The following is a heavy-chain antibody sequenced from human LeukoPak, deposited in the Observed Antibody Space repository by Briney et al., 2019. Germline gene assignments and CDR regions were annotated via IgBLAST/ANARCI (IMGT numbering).Heavy chain of an antibody. V-gene: IGHV4-39*01. CDR1: GGSISSSSYY. Sequence: SETLSLTCTVSGGSISSSSYYWGWIRQPPGKGLERIGSIYYSGSTYYNPSLKRRVTISVDTSKNQFSLKLSSVTAADTAVYYCARGPSSIAARVDYWGQGTLVTVSS. D-gene: IGHD6-6*01. J-gene: IGHJ4*02. CDR3: ARGPSSIAARVDY. CDR2: IYYSGST.